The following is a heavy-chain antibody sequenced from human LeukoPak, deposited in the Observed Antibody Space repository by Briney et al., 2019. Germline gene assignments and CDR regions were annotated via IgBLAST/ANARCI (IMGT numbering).Heavy chain of an antibody. D-gene: IGHD3-22*01. CDR2: IWYDGSNK. CDR3: ARTYYYDSSGYYPFDY. J-gene: IGHJ4*02. Sequence: GGSLRLSCAAYGFTSSSYGMHWVRQAPGKGLEWVAVIWYDGSNKYYADSVKGRFTISRDNSKNTLYLQMNSLRAEDTAVYYCARTYYYDSSGYYPFDYWGQGTLVTVSS. V-gene: IGHV3-33*01. CDR1: GFTSSSYG.